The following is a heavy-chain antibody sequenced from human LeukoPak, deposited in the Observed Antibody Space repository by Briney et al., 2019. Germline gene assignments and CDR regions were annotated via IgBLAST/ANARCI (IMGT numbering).Heavy chain of an antibody. CDR2: ISYDGGNK. D-gene: IGHD2-2*01. CDR3: ARDLPEYCSSTSCYGSYYGMDV. J-gene: IGHJ6*02. V-gene: IGHV3-30-3*01. Sequence: GGSLRLSCAASGFTFSSYAMHWVRQAPGKGLEWVAVISYDGGNKYYADSVKGRFTISRDNAKNSLYLQMNSLRAEDTAVYYCARDLPEYCSSTSCYGSYYGMDVWGQGTTVTVSS. CDR1: GFTFSSYA.